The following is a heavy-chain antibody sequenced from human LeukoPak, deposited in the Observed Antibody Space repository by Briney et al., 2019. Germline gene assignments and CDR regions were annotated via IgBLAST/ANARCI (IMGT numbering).Heavy chain of an antibody. D-gene: IGHD2-21*01. Sequence: SETLSLTCTVSGGSISSYYWSWIRQPPGKGLEWIGYIYYSGSTNYNPSLKSRVTISVDTSKNQFSLKLSSVTAADTAVYYCARGVRAIPNYWGQGTLVTVSS. CDR3: ARGVRAIPNY. CDR1: GGSISSYY. V-gene: IGHV4-59*01. J-gene: IGHJ4*02. CDR2: IYYSGST.